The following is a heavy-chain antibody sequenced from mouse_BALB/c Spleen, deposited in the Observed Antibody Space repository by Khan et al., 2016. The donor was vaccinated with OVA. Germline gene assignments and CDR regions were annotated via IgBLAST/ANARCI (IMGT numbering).Heavy chain of an antibody. CDR2: INPHIGET. CDR1: GYSFTGYF. CDR3: ARSYGSDFDY. D-gene: IGHD1-1*01. J-gene: IGHJ2*01. V-gene: IGHV1-20*02. Sequence: EVQLQESGPELVKPGASVKISCKTSGYSFTGYFMNWVMQSHGKSLEWIGRINPHIGETFYNQKFKGKATLTVDESSSTAYMQLRSLASEDSAVYCCARSYGSDFDYWGQGTTLTVSS.